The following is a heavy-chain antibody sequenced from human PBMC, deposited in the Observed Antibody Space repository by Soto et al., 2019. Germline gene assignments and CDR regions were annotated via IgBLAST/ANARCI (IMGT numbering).Heavy chain of an antibody. D-gene: IGHD6-19*01. CDR3: VIEVAGPVNVFDI. CDR1: GYSFTSYW. V-gene: IGHV5-51*01. CDR2: INPGDSDT. J-gene: IGHJ3*02. Sequence: GESLKISCEGSGYSFTSYWIGWARQMSGKGLEWMGIINPGDSDTRYSPSFQGQVTISADKSISTAYLQWSSLKASDTAMYYCVIEVAGPVNVFDIWGKGKMVTVSS.